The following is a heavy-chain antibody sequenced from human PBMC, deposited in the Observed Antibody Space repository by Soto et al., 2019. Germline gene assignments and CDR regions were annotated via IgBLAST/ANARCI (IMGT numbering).Heavy chain of an antibody. V-gene: IGHV3-21*01. CDR1: AFMFSSYT. CDR2: ITSNSDHI. CDR3: ATPYYYNH. Sequence: PGGSLRLSCAASAFMFSSYTMSWVRQAPGKGLEWLSSITSNSDHIDYADSVRGRFTVSRDNARKSLYLQMDSLGAEDTGVYYCATPYYYNHWGPGTLVTVSS. J-gene: IGHJ4*02.